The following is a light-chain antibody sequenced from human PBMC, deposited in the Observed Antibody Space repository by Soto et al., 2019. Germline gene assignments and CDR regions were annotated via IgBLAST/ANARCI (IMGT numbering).Light chain of an antibody. CDR3: VSWDTSLRVVF. CDR1: DSNIGLNY. J-gene: IGLJ2*01. Sequence: TQPPSVSVAPGQTVTISCSGSDSNIGLNYISWFQQLPGTAPKLLIYDTGERPSGIPDRFSGSKSGTSATLGITGLQTGDEADYYCVSWDTSLRVVFFGGGTKLTVL. CDR2: DTG. V-gene: IGLV1-51*01.